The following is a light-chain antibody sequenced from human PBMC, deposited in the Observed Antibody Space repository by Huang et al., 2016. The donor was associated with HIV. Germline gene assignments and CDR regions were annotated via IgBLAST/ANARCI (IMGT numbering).Light chain of an antibody. CDR2: LGS. CDR1: QSLRHRNGLNY. Sequence: DVVMTQSPLSLPVPPGEPASISCRSSQSLRHRNGLNYLDWYLQKPGQSPQLLFHLGSSRASGVPDRFSGGGSGTDFSRNISRVEAEDAGIYYCMEALQTPYTFGQGTKLEIK. J-gene: IGKJ2*01. V-gene: IGKV2-28*01. CDR3: MEALQTPYT.